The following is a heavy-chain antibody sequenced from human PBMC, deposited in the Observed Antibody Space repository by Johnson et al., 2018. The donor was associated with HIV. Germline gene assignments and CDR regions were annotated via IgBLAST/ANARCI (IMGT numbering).Heavy chain of an antibody. J-gene: IGHJ3*02. CDR2: INSDGTST. V-gene: IGHV3-74*01. CDR1: GFSFRNYW. Sequence: VQLVESGGGLVQPGGSLRLSCAVSGFSFRNYWMEWVRQAPGKGLVWVSRINSDGTSTTYADSVRGRFTISRDNANNTLYLEMTSLRADDTAVYYCVRDEDAFHIWGQGTMVTVSS. CDR3: VRDEDAFHI.